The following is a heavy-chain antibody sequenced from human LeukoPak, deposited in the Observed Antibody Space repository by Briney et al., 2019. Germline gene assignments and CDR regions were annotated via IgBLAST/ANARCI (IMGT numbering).Heavy chain of an antibody. D-gene: IGHD2/OR15-2a*01. CDR1: GFTFSSYE. CDR3: ARKVGYSIVSMDV. V-gene: IGHV3-48*02. CDR2: ISSSSSII. Sequence: PGGSLRLSCAASGFTFSSYEMNWVRQAPGKGLEWVSFISSSSSIIYYADSVKGRFTISRDNAKNSLYLQMNSLRDEDTAVYYCARKVGYSIVSMDVWGQGTTVTVSS. J-gene: IGHJ6*02.